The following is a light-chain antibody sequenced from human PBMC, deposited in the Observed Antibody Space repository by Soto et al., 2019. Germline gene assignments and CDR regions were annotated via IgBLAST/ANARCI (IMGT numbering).Light chain of an antibody. J-gene: IGKJ5*01. CDR1: QSFRGL. Sequence: EVVLTQSPVTLSLSPGERATLSCRASQSFRGLLAWYQQKPGQAPRLLIYDAYNRATGIPPRFSGSGSGTDFTLTISGLEPEDSAVYYCQQRNMWPITFGQGTRLEIK. CDR2: DAY. CDR3: QQRNMWPIT. V-gene: IGKV3-11*01.